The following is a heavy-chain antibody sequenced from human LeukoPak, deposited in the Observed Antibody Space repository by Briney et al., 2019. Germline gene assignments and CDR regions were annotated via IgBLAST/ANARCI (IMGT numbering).Heavy chain of an antibody. CDR3: ARDLMGWDLHYFDY. D-gene: IGHD1-26*01. J-gene: IGHJ4*02. Sequence: PGRSLRLSCAASGFTFSSYGMHWVRQAPGKGLEWVAVISYDGSSKYYADSVKGRFTISRDNAKNSLYLQMHSLRAEDTAVYYCARDLMGWDLHYFDYWGQGTLVTVSS. CDR1: GFTFSSYG. V-gene: IGHV3-30*03. CDR2: ISYDGSSK.